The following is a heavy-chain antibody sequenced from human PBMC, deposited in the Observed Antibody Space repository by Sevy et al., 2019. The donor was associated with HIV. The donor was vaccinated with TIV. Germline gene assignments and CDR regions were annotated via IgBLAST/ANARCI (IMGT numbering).Heavy chain of an antibody. CDR3: ARGGYCTNNVCYGSIDY. V-gene: IGHV3-33*01. CDR2: IWDNGSKK. D-gene: IGHD2-8*01. Sequence: GGSLRLSCAASGFTFRSYGMHWVRQAPGKGLEWVAVIWDNGSKKYYADSVKGRFTISRDNSKNTLYRQMNSLRAEDTAVYYCARGGYCTNNVCYGSIDYWGRGTLVTVSS. CDR1: GFTFRSYG. J-gene: IGHJ4*02.